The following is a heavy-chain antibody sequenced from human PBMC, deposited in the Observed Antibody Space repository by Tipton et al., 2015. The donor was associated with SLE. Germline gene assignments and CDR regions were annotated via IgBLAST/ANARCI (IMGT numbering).Heavy chain of an antibody. J-gene: IGHJ4*02. CDR3: ARPRIVGATSPFDY. D-gene: IGHD1-26*01. CDR2: IYYSGRS. V-gene: IGHV4-59*08. CDR1: GGSISNYY. Sequence: TLSLTCTVSGGSISNYYWSWIRQPPGKGLEWIGYIYYSGRSNFNPSLKTRVTISVDTSKNQFSLKLSSVTAADTAVYYCARPRIVGATSPFDYWGQGTLVTVSS.